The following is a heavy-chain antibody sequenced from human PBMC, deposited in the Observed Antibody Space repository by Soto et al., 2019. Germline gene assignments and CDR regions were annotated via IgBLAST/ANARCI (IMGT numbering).Heavy chain of an antibody. Sequence: SETLSLTCAVSGGSISSSNFWGWVRQPPGKGLEWIGSAAYSGGTYKNPSLKSRVTVSVDTSKNQFSLKLTSVTAADTAVYYCAKVVVGATSHSDFDSWGQGTLVTVSS. D-gene: IGHD2-15*01. CDR3: AKVVVGATSHSDFDS. CDR2: AAYSGGT. V-gene: IGHV4-39*01. CDR1: GGSISSSNF. J-gene: IGHJ4*02.